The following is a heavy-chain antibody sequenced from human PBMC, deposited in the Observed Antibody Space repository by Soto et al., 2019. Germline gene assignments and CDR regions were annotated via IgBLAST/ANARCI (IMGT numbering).Heavy chain of an antibody. Sequence: GGSLRLSCAASGFTFSSYGMHWVRQAPGKGLEWVAVIWYDGSNKYYADSVKGRFTISRDNSKNTLYLQMNSLRAEDTAVYYCARDPLSGSGWYGPAYYYYGMDVWGQGTTVTVSS. CDR1: GFTFSSYG. V-gene: IGHV3-33*01. CDR2: IWYDGSNK. J-gene: IGHJ6*02. CDR3: ARDPLSGSGWYGPAYYYYGMDV. D-gene: IGHD6-19*01.